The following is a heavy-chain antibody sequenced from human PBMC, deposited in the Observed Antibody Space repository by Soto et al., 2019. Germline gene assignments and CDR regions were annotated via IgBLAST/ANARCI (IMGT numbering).Heavy chain of an antibody. Sequence: GGSLRLSCAASGFTFSSYGMHWVRQAPGKGLEWVAVISYDGSNKYYADSVKGRFTISRDNSKNTLYLQMNSLRAEDTAVYYCAKVARPLHPYSSSWADAFDIWGQGTMVTVSS. CDR1: GFTFSSYG. V-gene: IGHV3-30*18. D-gene: IGHD6-13*01. CDR3: AKVARPLHPYSSSWADAFDI. J-gene: IGHJ3*02. CDR2: ISYDGSNK.